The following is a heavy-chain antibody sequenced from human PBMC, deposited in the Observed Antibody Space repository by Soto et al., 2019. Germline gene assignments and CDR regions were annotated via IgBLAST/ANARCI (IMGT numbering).Heavy chain of an antibody. CDR2: VSFDGNYK. CDR3: AKESAGADTPFLDY. D-gene: IGHD1-26*01. Sequence: GGSLRLSCAASGFTFSRHGMHWVRQAPGKGLEWVAVVSFDGNYKYYGDSVKGRFTISRDNSRNTVSLQLNSLRVEDSAMYYCAKESAGADTPFLDYWGQGTQVTVSS. V-gene: IGHV3-30*18. CDR1: GFTFSRHG. J-gene: IGHJ4*02.